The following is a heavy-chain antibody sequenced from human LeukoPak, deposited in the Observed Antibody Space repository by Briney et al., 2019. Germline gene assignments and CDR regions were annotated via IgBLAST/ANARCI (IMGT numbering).Heavy chain of an antibody. V-gene: IGHV4-39*01. CDR2: IYYSGST. J-gene: IGHJ4*02. CDR3: ARCYGSGRDPDY. Sequence: SETLSLTCTVSGGSISSSSYYWGWIRQPPGKGLEWIGSIYYSGSTYYNPSLKSRVTISVDTSKNQFSLKLNSVTAADTAVYFCARCYGSGRDPDYWGQGTLVTVSS. D-gene: IGHD3-10*01. CDR1: GGSISSSSYY.